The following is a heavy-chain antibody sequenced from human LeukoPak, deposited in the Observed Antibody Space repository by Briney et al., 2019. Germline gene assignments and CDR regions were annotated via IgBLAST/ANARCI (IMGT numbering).Heavy chain of an antibody. CDR1: GFTFSSYA. V-gene: IGHV3-23*01. D-gene: IGHD3-9*01. Sequence: TGGSLRLSCAASGFTFSSYAMSWVRQAPGKGLEWVSAISGSGGSTYYADSVKGQFTISRDNSKNTLYLQMNSLRAEDTAVYYCAKVSESNYDILTGYYTPYYFDYWGQGTLVTVSS. J-gene: IGHJ4*02. CDR3: AKVSESNYDILTGYYTPYYFDY. CDR2: ISGSGGST.